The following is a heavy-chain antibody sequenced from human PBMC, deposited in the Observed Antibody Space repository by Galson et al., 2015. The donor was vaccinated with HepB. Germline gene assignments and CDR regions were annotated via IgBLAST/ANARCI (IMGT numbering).Heavy chain of an antibody. CDR3: ARAGLYGDIVVVPAAIRAFDI. Sequence: SVKVSCKASGGTFSSYAISWVRQAPGQGLEWMGGIIPIFGTANYAQKFQGRVTITADESTSTAYMELSSLRSEDTAVYYCARAGLYGDIVVVPAAIRAFDIWGQGTMVTVSS. CDR2: IIPIFGTA. V-gene: IGHV1-69*13. J-gene: IGHJ3*02. D-gene: IGHD2-2*01. CDR1: GGTFSSYA.